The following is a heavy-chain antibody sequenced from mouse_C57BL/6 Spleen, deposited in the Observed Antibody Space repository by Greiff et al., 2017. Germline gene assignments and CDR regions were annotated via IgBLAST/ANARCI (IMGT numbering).Heavy chain of an antibody. CDR3: AKPVYEGDSYYFDD. D-gene: IGHD2-3*01. J-gene: IGHJ2*01. CDR1: GFSFTSYC. Sequence: VQLVESGPGLVAPSPRLSITCTVSGFSFTSYCVSWVRQPPGKGLEWLGVIWGDGSTTNHTALISSLGIGKENSTIQVFLKLNSLQTDDTATYYGAKPVYEGDSYYFDDWGQGTTLTVSS. V-gene: IGHV2-3*01. CDR2: IWGDGST.